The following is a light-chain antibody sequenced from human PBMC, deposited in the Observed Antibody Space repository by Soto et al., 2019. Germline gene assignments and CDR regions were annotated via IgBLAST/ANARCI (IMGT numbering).Light chain of an antibody. J-gene: IGLJ1*01. V-gene: IGLV2-14*01. CDR1: SSDVGGYNY. Sequence: QSALTQPASVSGSLGQSITISCTGTSSDVGGYNYVSWYQQHPGKAPKLMIYDVSNRPSGVSNRFSGSKSGNTASLTISGLQADDEADYYCNSFTTSTTPYVFGTGTKLTVL. CDR2: DVS. CDR3: NSFTTSTTPYV.